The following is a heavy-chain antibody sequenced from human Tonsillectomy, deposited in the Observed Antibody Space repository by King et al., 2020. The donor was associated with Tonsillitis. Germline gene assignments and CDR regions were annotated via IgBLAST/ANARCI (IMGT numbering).Heavy chain of an antibody. V-gene: IGHV4-61*02. Sequence: VQLQESGPGLVKPSQTLSLTCTVSGGSISSGSYYWSWIRQPAGKGLEWIGRIYTSGSTNYNPSLKSRVTMSVDTSKNQFSLKLSSVTAADTAVYYCASHPRVSWHITIFGVVNTPFDYWGQGTLVTVSS. CDR3: ASHPRVSWHITIFGVVNTPFDY. J-gene: IGHJ4*02. D-gene: IGHD3-3*01. CDR1: GGSISSGSYY. CDR2: IYTSGST.